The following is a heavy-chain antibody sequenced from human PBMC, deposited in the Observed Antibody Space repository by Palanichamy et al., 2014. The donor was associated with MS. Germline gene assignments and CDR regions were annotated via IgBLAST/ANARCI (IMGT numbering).Heavy chain of an antibody. CDR1: GFTLSSYS. CDR3: ARDCRPGWSPVYYYGLDV. Sequence: EVQLVESGGGLVQPGGSLRLSCAASGFTLSSYSMNWVRQAPGKGLEWVSYISSGSITLHYADSVKGRFTISRDNAKNSLYLQMNSLRAEDTAIYYCARDCRPGWSPVYYYGLDVWGQGTAVTVSS. D-gene: IGHD6-19*01. J-gene: IGHJ6*02. V-gene: IGHV3-48*01. CDR2: ISSGSITL.